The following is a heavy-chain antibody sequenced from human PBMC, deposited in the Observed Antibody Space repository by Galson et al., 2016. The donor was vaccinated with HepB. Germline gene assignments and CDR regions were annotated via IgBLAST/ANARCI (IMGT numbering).Heavy chain of an antibody. CDR2: ISTFNGKT. J-gene: IGHJ1*01. CDR1: GYTFTSYG. Sequence: SVKVSCKASGYTFTSYGISWVRQAPGQGLEWMGWISTFNGKTIYAQKLQDRVTMTTDTSTRTAYMELRSLRSDDTAVYYCARDFRLAAGGTSYFHHWGQGTLVTVSS. V-gene: IGHV1-18*01. D-gene: IGHD6-13*01. CDR3: ARDFRLAAGGTSYFHH.